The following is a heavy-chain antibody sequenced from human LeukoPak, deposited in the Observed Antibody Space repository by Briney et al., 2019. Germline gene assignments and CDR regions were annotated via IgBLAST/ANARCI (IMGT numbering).Heavy chain of an antibody. CDR1: GGTFISYA. D-gene: IGHD2-2*01. V-gene: IGHV1-69*13. Sequence: GASVKVSCKASGGTFISYAISWVRQAAGQGVEWMGVIMPFFGTANYAQKFQGRVTITADESTSTAYMELSSLRSEDTDVYYCAREYQLPAYDAFDIWGQGTMVTVSS. J-gene: IGHJ3*02. CDR2: IMPFFGTA. CDR3: AREYQLPAYDAFDI.